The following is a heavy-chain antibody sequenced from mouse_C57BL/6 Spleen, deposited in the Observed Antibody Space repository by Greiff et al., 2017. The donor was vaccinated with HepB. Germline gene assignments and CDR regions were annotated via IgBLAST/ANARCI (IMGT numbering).Heavy chain of an antibody. CDR1: GYTFTSYW. Sequence: QVQLQQPGAELVKPGASVKLSCKASGYTFTSYWMHWVKQRPGHGLEWIGMIHPHSGSTNYNEKVKGKATLTVDKSSSTAYMQLSSLTSEDSAVYYCASKLCYYAMDYWGQGTSVTVSS. CDR3: ASKLCYYAMDY. CDR2: IHPHSGST. V-gene: IGHV1-64*01. D-gene: IGHD4-1*01. J-gene: IGHJ4*01.